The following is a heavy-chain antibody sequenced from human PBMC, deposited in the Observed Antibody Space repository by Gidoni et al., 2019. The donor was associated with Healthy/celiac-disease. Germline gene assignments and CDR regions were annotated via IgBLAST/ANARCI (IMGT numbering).Heavy chain of an antibody. J-gene: IGHJ2*01. CDR2: ISGSGGST. CDR1: GFTFSSYA. V-gene: IGHV3-23*04. Sequence: EVQLVESGGGLVQPGGSLRLSCAASGFTFSSYAMSWVRQAPGKGLEWVSAISGSGGSTYYADSVKGRFTISRDNSKNTLYLQMNSLRAEDTAVYYCAKRWGPYSGSYYVNWYFDLWGRGTLVTVSS. CDR3: AKRWGPYSGSYYVNWYFDL. D-gene: IGHD1-26*01.